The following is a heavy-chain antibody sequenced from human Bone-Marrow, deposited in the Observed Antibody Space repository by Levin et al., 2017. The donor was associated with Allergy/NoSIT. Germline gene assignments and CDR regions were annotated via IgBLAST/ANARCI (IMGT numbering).Heavy chain of an antibody. CDR1: GFTFDDYA. CDR3: AKGDGQKGLRFLEWLFAETYYFDY. Sequence: GGSLRLSCAASGFTFDDYAMHWVRQAPGKGLEWVSGISWNSGSIGYADSVKGRFTISRDNAKNSLYLQMNSLRAEDTALYYCAKGDGQKGLRFLEWLFAETYYFDYWGQGTLVTVSS. CDR2: ISWNSGSI. V-gene: IGHV3-9*01. J-gene: IGHJ4*02. D-gene: IGHD3-3*01.